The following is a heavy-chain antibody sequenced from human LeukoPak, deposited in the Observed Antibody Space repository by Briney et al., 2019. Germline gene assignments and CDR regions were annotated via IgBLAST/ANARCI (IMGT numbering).Heavy chain of an antibody. CDR1: GFTFSDYW. D-gene: IGHD3-3*01. V-gene: IGHV3-7*01. J-gene: IGHJ4*02. CDR2: INQDGSEK. CDR3: VRDDYDFWSGYQRYFEF. Sequence: TGGSLRLSCAASGFTFSDYWMTWVRQAPGKGLEWVANINQDGSEKYYVDSVEGRFTISRDSVKNSLYLQMTCVRADDTAMYYCVRDDYDFWSGYQRYFEFWGQGTLVTVSS.